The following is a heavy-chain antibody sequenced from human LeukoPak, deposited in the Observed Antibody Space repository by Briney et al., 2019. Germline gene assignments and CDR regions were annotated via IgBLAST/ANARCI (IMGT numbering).Heavy chain of an antibody. Sequence: GGSLRLSCAASGFTFDDYGMHWVRQAPGKGLEWVAGMSWNSGRIGYADSVKGRFTISRDNAKNSLYLQMNSLRAEDTAIYYCAREDDGNYEDYGGQGPLVTVSS. CDR1: GFTFDDYG. D-gene: IGHD3-3*01. J-gene: IGHJ4*02. CDR2: MSWNSGRI. V-gene: IGHV3-9*01. CDR3: AREDDGNYEDY.